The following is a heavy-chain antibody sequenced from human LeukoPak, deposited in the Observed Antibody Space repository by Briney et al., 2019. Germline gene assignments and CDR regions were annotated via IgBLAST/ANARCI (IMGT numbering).Heavy chain of an antibody. CDR3: AKSPLRTRILLDY. J-gene: IGHJ4*02. CDR1: GFTFSTYA. D-gene: IGHD3-3*01. CDR2: ISGSGGST. V-gene: IGHV3-23*01. Sequence: GGSLRLSCVASGFTFSTYAMSWVRQAPGKGLEWVSTISGSGGSTYYADSVKGRFTISRDNSKNTLYLQMNSLRADDTAVYYCAKSPLRTRILLDYWGQGTLVTVSS.